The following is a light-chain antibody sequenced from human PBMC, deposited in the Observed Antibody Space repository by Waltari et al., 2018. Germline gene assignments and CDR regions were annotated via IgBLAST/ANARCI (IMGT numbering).Light chain of an antibody. CDR1: QSVSSY. Sequence: EIVLTQSPATLSLSPGESATLSCRASQSVSSYLAWYQQKPGQAPRLLIYDASNRATGIPVRFSGSGSGTDFTLTISSLEPEDFAVYYCQQRSNWPWTFGQGTKVEIK. J-gene: IGKJ1*01. CDR2: DAS. V-gene: IGKV3-11*01. CDR3: QQRSNWPWT.